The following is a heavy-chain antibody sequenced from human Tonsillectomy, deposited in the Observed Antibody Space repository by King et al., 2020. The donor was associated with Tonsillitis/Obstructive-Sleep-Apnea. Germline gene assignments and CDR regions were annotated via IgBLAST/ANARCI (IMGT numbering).Heavy chain of an antibody. CDR1: GGSVSSGSYY. V-gene: IGHV4-61*01. J-gene: IGHJ5*02. D-gene: IGHD6-19*01. Sequence: QLQESGPGLVKPSETLSLTCTVSGGSVSSGSYYWSWIRQPPGKGLEWIGYIYYSGSTNYNPSLKSRVTISVDTSKNQVSLKLSSVTAADTAVYYCARGIAVEWNWFDPWGQGTLVTVSS. CDR3: ARGIAVEWNWFDP. CDR2: IYYSGST.